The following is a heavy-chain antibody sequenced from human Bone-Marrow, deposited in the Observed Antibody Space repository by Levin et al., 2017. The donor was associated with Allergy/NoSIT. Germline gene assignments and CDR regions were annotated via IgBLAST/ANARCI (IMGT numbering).Heavy chain of an antibody. CDR2: IYYSGVS. D-gene: IGHD6-6*01. CDR1: GGSISSSTHY. J-gene: IGHJ4*02. CDR3: ARERDLIGARAPFDY. V-gene: IGHV4-39*07. Sequence: SQTLSLTCSVSGGSISSSTHYWGWVRRAPGKGLEWIGSIYYSGVSYYSPSLKSRVTISVDRSKNQFSLSLRSVTATDTAVYYCARERDLIGARAPFDYWGQGTLVTVSS.